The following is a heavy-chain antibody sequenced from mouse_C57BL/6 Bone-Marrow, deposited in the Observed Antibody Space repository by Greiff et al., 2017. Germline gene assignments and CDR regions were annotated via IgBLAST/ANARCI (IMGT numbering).Heavy chain of an antibody. J-gene: IGHJ1*03. CDR2: LYPRSGST. CDR1: GYTFTSYG. V-gene: IGHV1-81*01. CDR3: AREWLLWYVDV. D-gene: IGHD2-3*01. Sequence: QVQLQQSGAELARPGASVKLSCKASGYTFTSYGIRWVKQRPGQGLEWIGELYPRSGSTYYNEKFKGKATLTADKSSSTAYMELRSLTSEDSAVYFCAREWLLWYVDVWGTGTTVTVSS.